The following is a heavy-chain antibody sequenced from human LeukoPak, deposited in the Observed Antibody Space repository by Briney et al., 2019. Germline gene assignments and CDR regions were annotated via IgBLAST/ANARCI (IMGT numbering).Heavy chain of an antibody. D-gene: IGHD6-19*01. Sequence: GGSLRLSCAASGFTFSSYSMNWVRQAPGKGLEWVSYISSSSSTIYYADSVKGRFTISRDNSKNTLYLQMNSLRAEDTAVYYCAREDIAVAGTYFDPWGQGTLVTVSS. J-gene: IGHJ5*02. V-gene: IGHV3-48*01. CDR3: AREDIAVAGTYFDP. CDR2: ISSSSSTI. CDR1: GFTFSSYS.